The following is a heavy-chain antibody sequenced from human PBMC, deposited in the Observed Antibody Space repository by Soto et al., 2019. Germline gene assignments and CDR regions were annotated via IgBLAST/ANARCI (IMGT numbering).Heavy chain of an antibody. CDR1: GGSISSYY. V-gene: IGHV4-59*01. Sequence: SETLSLTCTVSGGSISSYYWSWVRQPPGKGLEWIGYIYYSGSTNYNPSLKSRVTISVDTSKNQFSLKLSSVTAADTAVYYCARVGAYYDYIWGSSPPYYYYMDVWGKGTTVTVSS. CDR3: ARVGAYYDYIWGSSPPYYYYMDV. CDR2: IYYSGST. J-gene: IGHJ6*03. D-gene: IGHD3-16*01.